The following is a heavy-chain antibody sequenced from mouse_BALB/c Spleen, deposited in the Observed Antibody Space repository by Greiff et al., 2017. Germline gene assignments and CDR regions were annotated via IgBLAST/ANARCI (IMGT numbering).Heavy chain of an antibody. Sequence: EVHLVESGGGLVQPGGSLRLSCATSGFTFTDYYMSWVRQPPGKALEWLGFIRNKANGYTTEYSASVKGRFTISRDNSLSILYLQMNTLRAEDSATYYCARDKEDYDEGFAYWGQGTLVTVSA. CDR2: IRNKANGYTT. CDR3: ARDKEDYDEGFAY. CDR1: GFTFTDYY. V-gene: IGHV7-3*02. J-gene: IGHJ3*01. D-gene: IGHD2-4*01.